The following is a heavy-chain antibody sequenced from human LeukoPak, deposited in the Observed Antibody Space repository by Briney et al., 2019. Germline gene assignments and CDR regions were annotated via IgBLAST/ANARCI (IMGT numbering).Heavy chain of an antibody. J-gene: IGHJ4*02. CDR1: GFTFSSYE. CDR2: ISSSAGTI. CDR3: AREASSGDLEY. D-gene: IGHD4-17*01. Sequence: GGSLRLSCAASGFTFSSYEMDWVRQAPGKGLEWVSYISSSAGTIYYTDSVKGRFTISRDNAKNSLYLQMNSLRAEDTAVYYCAREASSGDLEYWGQGTLVTVSS. V-gene: IGHV3-48*03.